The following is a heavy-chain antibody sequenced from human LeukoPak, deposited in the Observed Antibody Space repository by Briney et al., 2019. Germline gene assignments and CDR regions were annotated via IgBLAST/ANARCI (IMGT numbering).Heavy chain of an antibody. J-gene: IGHJ4*02. Sequence: HPGGSLSLSCATSGFTFSSYGMYWVRQAPGKGLDWLAFIRYDGINKYYADSVKGRFTISRDNSKNTLYLQMNSLRAEDTAVYYCAKDSLTGTGPYYFDCWGQGTLVTVSS. D-gene: IGHD3-9*01. CDR2: IRYDGINK. CDR3: AKDSLTGTGPYYFDC. CDR1: GFTFSSYG. V-gene: IGHV3-30*02.